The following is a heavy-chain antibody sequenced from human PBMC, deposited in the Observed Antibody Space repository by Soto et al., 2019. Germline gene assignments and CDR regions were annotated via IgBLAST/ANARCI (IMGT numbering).Heavy chain of an antibody. Sequence: VQLVESGGGLVQPGGSLRLSCVASGFTFNSYSMNWVRQAPGKGLEWISYINSGSTSVFYADSVKGRFTISRDIAKNSRYLQMNSLRAEDTAVYYCASSTSPDAYWGQGTLVTVSS. CDR1: GFTFNSYS. D-gene: IGHD2-2*01. J-gene: IGHJ4*02. CDR2: INSGSTSV. CDR3: ASSTSPDAY. V-gene: IGHV3-48*01.